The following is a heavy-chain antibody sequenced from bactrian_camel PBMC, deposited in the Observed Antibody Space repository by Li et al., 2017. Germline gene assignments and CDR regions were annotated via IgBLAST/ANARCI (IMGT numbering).Heavy chain of an antibody. J-gene: IGHJ4*01. CDR3: AADLRGFWSGALDVERLTEYPY. CDR1: AYTVSIAS. V-gene: IGHV3S53*01. Sequence: HVQLVESGGGSVQAGGSLRLACVVSAYTVSIASMGWVRQAPGKEREVVARRHDGSRVADYAASVEGRFTIDRDSAKGAVYLQMNNLKPEDTAIYYCAADLRGFWSGALDVERLTEYPYWGQGTQVTVS. D-gene: IGHD1*01. CDR2: RHDGSRVA.